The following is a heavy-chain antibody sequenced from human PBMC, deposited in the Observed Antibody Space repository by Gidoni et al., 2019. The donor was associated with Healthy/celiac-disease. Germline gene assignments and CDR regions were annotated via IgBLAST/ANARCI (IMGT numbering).Heavy chain of an antibody. Sequence: QVQLQESGPGLVKPSPTLSLTCTVSGGSISSGGYYWSWIRQHPGKGLEWIGYIYYSGSTYYNPSLKSRVNISVDTSKNQFSLKLSSGTAADTAVYYCARGEVYYDSSGYYPDAFDIWGQGTMVTVSS. CDR2: IYYSGST. J-gene: IGHJ3*02. CDR3: ARGEVYYDSSGYYPDAFDI. D-gene: IGHD3-22*01. V-gene: IGHV4-31*03. CDR1: GGSISSGGYY.